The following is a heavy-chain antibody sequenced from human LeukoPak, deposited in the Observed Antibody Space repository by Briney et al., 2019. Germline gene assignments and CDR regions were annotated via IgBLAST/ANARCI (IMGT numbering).Heavy chain of an antibody. Sequence: ASVKVSCKASGSTFTSYDINWVRQATGQGLERMGWMNLNSGNTGYAQKLQGRVTITRNTSISTAYMELSSLRSEDTAVYYCATDSGLRDGYNLGYWGQGTLVTVSS. CDR1: GSTFTSYD. CDR2: MNLNSGNT. J-gene: IGHJ4*02. CDR3: ATDSGLRDGYNLGY. V-gene: IGHV1-8*03. D-gene: IGHD5-24*01.